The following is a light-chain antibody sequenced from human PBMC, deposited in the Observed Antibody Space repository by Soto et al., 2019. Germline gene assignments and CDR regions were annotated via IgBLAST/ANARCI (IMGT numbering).Light chain of an antibody. V-gene: IGKV3-15*01. J-gene: IGKJ1*01. Sequence: EVVMTQSPATLSVSPGDTATLSCRASQGVSSSLAWYQQKSGQAPRLLIYGASTRATGVPARFSSSGSGTEFTLTISRLQSEDFAVYYCQQYYNWRPRFGQGTKVEIK. CDR2: GAS. CDR3: QQYYNWRPR. CDR1: QGVSSS.